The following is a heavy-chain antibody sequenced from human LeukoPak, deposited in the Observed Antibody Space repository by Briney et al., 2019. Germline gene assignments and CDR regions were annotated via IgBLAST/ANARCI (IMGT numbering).Heavy chain of an antibody. J-gene: IGHJ4*02. CDR1: GFTVSSNY. CDR2: IYSGGNT. D-gene: IGHD1-1*01. Sequence: GGSLRLSCAASGFTVSSNYMGWVRQAPGKGLEYVSVIYSGGNTYYAGSVKGRFTISRDNSKNTVYLQMNSLRAEDTSVFYCARLVATTGRLYFDYWGQGNLVTVSS. V-gene: IGHV3-53*01. CDR3: ARLVATTGRLYFDY.